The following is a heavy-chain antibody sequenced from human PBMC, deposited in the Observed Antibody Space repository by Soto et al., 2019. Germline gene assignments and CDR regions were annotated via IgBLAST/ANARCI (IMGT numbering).Heavy chain of an antibody. D-gene: IGHD2-8*01. CDR2: INNDGTGT. CDR1: GFTFSASW. Sequence: PGGSLRLSCAASGFTFSASWMHWLRQAPGKGLVWVSRINNDGTGTTYTDSVKGRFTISRDNARNTLYLQMNSLRADDTAVYYCARRNRLSYTSDYWGQGTVVTVSS. CDR3: ARRNRLSYTSDY. J-gene: IGHJ4*02. V-gene: IGHV3-74*01.